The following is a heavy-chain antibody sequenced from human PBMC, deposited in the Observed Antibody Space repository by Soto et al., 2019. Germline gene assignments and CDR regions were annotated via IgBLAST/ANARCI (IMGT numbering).Heavy chain of an antibody. D-gene: IGHD2-21*01. CDR3: AKGMIGYYYYYMDV. J-gene: IGHJ6*03. V-gene: IGHV3-23*01. Sequence: GSLRLSCAASGFTFSSYAMSWVRQAPGKGLEWVSAISGSGGSTYYADSVKGRFTISRDNSKNTLYLQMNSLRAEDTAVYYCAKGMIGYYYYYMDVWGKGTKVTVSS. CDR1: GFTFSSYA. CDR2: ISGSGGST.